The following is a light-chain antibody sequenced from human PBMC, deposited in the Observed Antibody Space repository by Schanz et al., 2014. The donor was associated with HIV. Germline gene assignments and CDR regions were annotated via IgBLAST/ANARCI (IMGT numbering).Light chain of an antibody. V-gene: IGLV3-21*04. CDR2: YDT. Sequence: SYELTQPPSVSVAPGKTASITCGGNNVGIKSVHWYQQKPGQAPMMVISYDTDRPSGIPERFSGSNSGHTATLTISRVEAGDEADYYCQVWDTFMSSVFGGGTKLTVL. CDR1: NVGIKS. J-gene: IGLJ2*01. CDR3: QVWDTFMSSV.